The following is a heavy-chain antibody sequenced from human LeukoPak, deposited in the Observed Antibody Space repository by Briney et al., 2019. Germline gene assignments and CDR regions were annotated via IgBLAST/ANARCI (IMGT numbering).Heavy chain of an antibody. J-gene: IGHJ4*02. CDR2: ISGSGGST. CDR3: AKSLLWELLLFDY. D-gene: IGHD1-26*01. V-gene: IGHV3-23*01. Sequence: GGSLRLSCAPSGFTFSTYWMSWVRQAPGKGLEWVSAISGSGGSTYYADSVKGRFTISRDNSKNTLYLQMNSLRAEDTAVYYCAKSLLWELLLFDYWGQGTLVTVSS. CDR1: GFTFSTYW.